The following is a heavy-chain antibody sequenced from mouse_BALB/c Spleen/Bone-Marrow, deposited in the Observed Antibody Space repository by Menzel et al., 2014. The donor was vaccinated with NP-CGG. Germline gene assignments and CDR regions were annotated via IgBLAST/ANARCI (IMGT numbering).Heavy chain of an antibody. CDR1: GYTFTSYV. V-gene: IGHV1-14*01. D-gene: IGHD2-14*01. Sequence: EVQLQQSGPELVKPGASVKMSCKASGYTFTSYVMHWVKQKPGQGLEWIGYINPYNDGTKYNEKFKGMATLTSDRSSSTAYMELSSLTSEDSAVYYCAKGGNYRYDFDYWGQGTTLSVSS. CDR3: AKGGNYRYDFDY. CDR2: INPYNDGT. J-gene: IGHJ2*01.